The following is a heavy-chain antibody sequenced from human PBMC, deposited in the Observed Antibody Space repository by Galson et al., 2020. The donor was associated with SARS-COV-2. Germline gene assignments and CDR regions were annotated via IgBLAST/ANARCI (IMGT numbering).Heavy chain of an antibody. J-gene: IGHJ4*02. Sequence: SQASETLSLTCAVYGGSFSGYYWSWIRQPPGKGLEWIGEINHSGSTNYNPSLKSRVTISVDTSKNQFSLKLSSVTAADTAVYYCASRVARLLWFGESHIRIGDYWGQGTLVTVSS. CDR3: ASRVARLLWFGESHIRIGDY. D-gene: IGHD3-10*01. CDR1: GGSFSGYY. CDR2: INHSGST. V-gene: IGHV4-34*01.